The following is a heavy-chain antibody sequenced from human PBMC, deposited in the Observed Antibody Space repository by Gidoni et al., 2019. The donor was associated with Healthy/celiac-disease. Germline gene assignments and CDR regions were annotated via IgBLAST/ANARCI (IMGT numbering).Heavy chain of an antibody. CDR1: GFTFSSYS. CDR3: ARAYGDYAAEYFQH. J-gene: IGHJ1*01. Sequence: EVQLVESGGGLVQPGGSLRLSGAASGFTFSSYSMNWVRQAPGKGLEWVSYISSSRSTIYYADSVKGRFTISRDNAKNSLYLQMNSLRDEDTAVYYCARAYGDYAAEYFQHWGQGTLVTVSS. CDR2: ISSSRSTI. D-gene: IGHD4-17*01. V-gene: IGHV3-48*02.